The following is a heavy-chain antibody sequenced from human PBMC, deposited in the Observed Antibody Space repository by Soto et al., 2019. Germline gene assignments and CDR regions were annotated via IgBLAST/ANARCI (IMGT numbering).Heavy chain of an antibody. Sequence: IGWVRQMSGKGLEWMGIIYPGDSDTRYSPSFQGQVTISADKSISTAYLQWSSLKASDTAMYYCARGRKYYFDSSGYYYPDYWGQGTLVTVSS. V-gene: IGHV5-51*01. D-gene: IGHD3-22*01. CDR2: IYPGDSDT. CDR3: ARGRKYYFDSSGYYYPDY. J-gene: IGHJ4*02.